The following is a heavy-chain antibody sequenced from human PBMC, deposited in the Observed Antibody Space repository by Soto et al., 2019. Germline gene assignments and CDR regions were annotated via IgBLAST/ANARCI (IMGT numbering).Heavy chain of an antibody. D-gene: IGHD3-3*01. CDR1: GGTFSSSA. J-gene: IGHJ6*02. V-gene: IGHV1-69*12. CDR3: ARDYDRLQLGVNYYYIRGV. Sequence: QVQLVQSGAEMKEPGSSVKVSCKTSGGTFSSSAISWLRQAPGQGLEWMGGIIPLFRTPDYGQKFQGRVTIAADESTSAVYMELSSLRSDDTVVYYCARDYDRLQLGVNYYYIRGVWVQGTTIIVSS. CDR2: IIPLFRTP.